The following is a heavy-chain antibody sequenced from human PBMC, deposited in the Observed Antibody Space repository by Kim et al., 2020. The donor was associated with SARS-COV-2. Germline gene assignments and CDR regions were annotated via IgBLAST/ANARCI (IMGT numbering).Heavy chain of an antibody. CDR2: IYYSGST. CDR3: AFRGVIRTDDY. D-gene: IGHD3-10*01. J-gene: IGHJ4*02. Sequence: SETLSLTCTVSGGSISSGGYSWSWIRQHPGKGLEWIGYIYYSGSTYYNPSLKSRVTISVDTSKNQFSLKLNSVTAADTAVYYCAFRGVIRTDDYWGQGTLVTGSS. CDR1: GGSISSGGYS. V-gene: IGHV4-31*03.